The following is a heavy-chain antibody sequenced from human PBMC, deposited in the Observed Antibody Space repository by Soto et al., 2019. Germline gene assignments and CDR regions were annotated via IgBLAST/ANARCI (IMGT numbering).Heavy chain of an antibody. CDR1: GFTFSSYA. D-gene: IGHD3-22*01. J-gene: IGHJ3*02. CDR2: ISYDGSNK. CDR3: ARGRLLNDAFDI. Sequence: GGSLRLSXAASGFTFSSYAMHWVRQAPGKGLEWVAVISYDGSNKYYADSVKGRFTISRDNSKNTLYLQMNSLRAEDTAVYYCARGRLLNDAFDIWGQGTMVTVSS. V-gene: IGHV3-30-3*01.